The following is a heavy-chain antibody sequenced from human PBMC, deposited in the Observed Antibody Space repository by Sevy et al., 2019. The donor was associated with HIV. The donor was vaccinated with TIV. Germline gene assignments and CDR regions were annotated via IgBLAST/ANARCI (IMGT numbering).Heavy chain of an antibody. Sequence: GGSLRLSCAASGFTLSTYGMHWVRQAPGKGLEWVAFIRFDGTIQYYTDSVKGRLTISRDNSKNTLYLQMNSLRAEDTAMYFCAKVLHIVVVPAAIDYYYGMDVWGQGPTVTVSS. CDR3: AKVLHIVVVPAAIDYYYGMDV. D-gene: IGHD2-2*01. CDR2: IRFDGTIQ. CDR1: GFTLSTYG. J-gene: IGHJ6*02. V-gene: IGHV3-30*02.